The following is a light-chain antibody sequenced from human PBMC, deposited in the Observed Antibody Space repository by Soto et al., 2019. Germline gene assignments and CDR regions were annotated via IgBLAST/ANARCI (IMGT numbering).Light chain of an antibody. J-gene: IGKJ1*01. CDR1: QSVSGTY. CDR2: DVS. CDR3: QQYGGSPET. V-gene: IGKV3-20*01. Sequence: EIVLTQSPGTLSLSPGERATLSCRASQSVSGTYLAWYQQKPGQAPRLLIYDVSTRATGIPDRFSGSGSGTDFTLTISRLEHEDFAVYYCQQYGGSPETFGQGTKVEIK.